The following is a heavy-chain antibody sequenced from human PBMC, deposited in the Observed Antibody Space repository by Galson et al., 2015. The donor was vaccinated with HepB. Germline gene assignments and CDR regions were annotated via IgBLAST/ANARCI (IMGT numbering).Heavy chain of an antibody. Sequence: SLRLSCAASGFTFSNYGMYWVRQAPGKGLEWMAVISYDGSYQYYADSVKGRFTISRDNSKNTLYLQMNSLGGEDTAVYFCAREVTLTNNWYYYGMDVWGHGTTVIVSS. J-gene: IGHJ6*02. CDR3: AREVTLTNNWYYYGMDV. CDR1: GFTFSNYG. CDR2: ISYDGSYQ. D-gene: IGHD1-1*01. V-gene: IGHV3-30*19.